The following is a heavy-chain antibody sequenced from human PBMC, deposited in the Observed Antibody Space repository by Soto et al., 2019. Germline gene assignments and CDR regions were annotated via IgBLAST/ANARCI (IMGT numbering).Heavy chain of an antibody. J-gene: IGHJ4*02. Sequence: ASVKVSCKASGYTFTGHYIHWVRQAPEQGPEWMGEIGPETGATRYAQKFQGRVTMTRDMSITTVYMELNNLSPDDTAVYYCGRGRSGQIVVFYWGQGTTVTVYS. CDR1: GYTFTGHY. V-gene: IGHV1-2*02. CDR2: IGPETGAT. D-gene: IGHD1-26*01. CDR3: GRGRSGQIVVFY.